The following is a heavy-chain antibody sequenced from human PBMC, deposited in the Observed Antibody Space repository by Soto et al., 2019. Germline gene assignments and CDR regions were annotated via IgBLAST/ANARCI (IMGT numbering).Heavy chain of an antibody. CDR3: SRRAPEGFGP. CDR2: INYSGST. J-gene: IGHJ5*02. CDR1: GGSISSSSYF. Sequence: SETLSLTCTVSGGSISSSSYFWGWIRQPPGRGLEWIGSINYSGSTYYNPSLKSRVTLSVDTSKNQFSLNVSSVTASDTALYYCSRRAPEGFGPWGQGTLVTVSS. V-gene: IGHV4-39*01.